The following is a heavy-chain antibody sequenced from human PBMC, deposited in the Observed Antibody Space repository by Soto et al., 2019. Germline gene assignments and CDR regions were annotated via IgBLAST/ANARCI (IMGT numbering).Heavy chain of an antibody. Sequence: EVQVVESGGGLVQPGGSLRLSCAASGFSFSDHYMDWFRQAPGRGLEWVGRSRNKAKSYTIEYAASVHGRFTISRDGSKNSVYLQMNSLKTEDTAMYFCHPVTLNCFDPWGQGTLVTVSS. J-gene: IGHJ5*02. V-gene: IGHV3-72*01. CDR3: HPVTLNCFDP. CDR2: SRNKAKSYTI. D-gene: IGHD4-4*01. CDR1: GFSFSDHY.